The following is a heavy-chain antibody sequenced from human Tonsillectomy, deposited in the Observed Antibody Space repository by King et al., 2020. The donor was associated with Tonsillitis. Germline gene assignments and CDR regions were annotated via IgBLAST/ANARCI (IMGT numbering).Heavy chain of an antibody. J-gene: IGHJ2*01. D-gene: IGHD3-22*01. CDR2: ISYSGST. V-gene: IGHV4-59*01. CDR3: ARDQMYYYDSSDRYFEL. Sequence: QLQESGPGLVKPSETLSLTCTVSGGSISSYYWSWIRQPPGKGLEWIGYISYSGSTNYNPSLKSRVTISLDTSKNQFSLKLSSVTAADTAVYYCARDQMYYYDSSDRYFELWGRGTLVTVSS. CDR1: GGSISSYY.